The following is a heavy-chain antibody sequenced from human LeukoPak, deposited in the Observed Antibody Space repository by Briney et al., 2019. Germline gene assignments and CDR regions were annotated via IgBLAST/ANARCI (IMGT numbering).Heavy chain of an antibody. V-gene: IGHV4-39*07. CDR2: IYYSGST. CDR1: GGSISSSSYY. Sequence: PSETLSLTCTVSGGSISSSSYYWGWIRQPPGKGLEWIGSIYYSGSTYYNPSLKSRVTISVDTSKNQFSLKLSSVTAADTAVYYCARDLYYDFWSGSFDIWGQGTMVTVSS. CDR3: ARDLYYDFWSGSFDI. J-gene: IGHJ3*02. D-gene: IGHD3-3*01.